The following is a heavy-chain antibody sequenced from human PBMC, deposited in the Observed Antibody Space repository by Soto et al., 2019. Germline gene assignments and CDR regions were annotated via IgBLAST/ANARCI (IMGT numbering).Heavy chain of an antibody. D-gene: IGHD4-17*01. V-gene: IGHV3-21*01. CDR1: GFTFSSYS. CDR3: ARDPTDYGGNDYYFDY. J-gene: IGHJ4*02. CDR2: ISSSSSYI. Sequence: PGGSLRLSCAASGFTFSSYSMNWVRQAPGKGLEWVSSISSSSSYIYYADSVKGRFTISRDNAKNSLYLQMNSLRAEDTAVYYCARDPTDYGGNDYYFDYWGQGTLVTVSS.